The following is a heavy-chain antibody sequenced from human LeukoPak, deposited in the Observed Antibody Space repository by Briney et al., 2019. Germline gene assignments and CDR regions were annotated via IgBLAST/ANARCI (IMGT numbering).Heavy chain of an antibody. CDR1: GFTFSSYW. V-gene: IGHV3-74*01. CDR3: ASEGRDDYSYGMDV. J-gene: IGHJ6*02. Sequence: GGSLRLSCAASGFTFSSYWMHWVRQAPGKGLVWVSRINSDGSSTSYADSVKGRFTISRDNAKNTLYLQMNSLRAEDTAVYYCASEGRDDYSYGMDVWGRGTTVTVSS. D-gene: IGHD5-24*01. CDR2: INSDGSST.